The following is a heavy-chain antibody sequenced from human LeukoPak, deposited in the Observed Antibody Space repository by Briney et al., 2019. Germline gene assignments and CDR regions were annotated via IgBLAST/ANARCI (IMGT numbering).Heavy chain of an antibody. D-gene: IGHD3-9*01. J-gene: IGHJ4*02. Sequence: GGSLRLSCVASGFTFSSYSMNWVRQAPGKGLEWVSSISSSSSHIYYADSVKGRFTISRDNAKNSLYLQMNSLRAEDTAVYYCASLKYYDVLTGYYGGYWGQGTLVTVSS. CDR3: ASLKYYDVLTGYYGGY. V-gene: IGHV3-21*01. CDR2: ISSSSSHI. CDR1: GFTFSSYS.